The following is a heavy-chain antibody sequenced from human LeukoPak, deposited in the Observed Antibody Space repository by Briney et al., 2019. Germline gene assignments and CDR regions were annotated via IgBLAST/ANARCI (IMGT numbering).Heavy chain of an antibody. D-gene: IGHD2-21*02. V-gene: IGHV3-23*01. CDR1: GFTFSSYS. CDR2: ISGGAGRT. J-gene: IGHJ4*02. CDR3: AKEPRHCGGDCFSLLDS. Sequence: PGGSLRLSCAASGFTFSSYSMSWVRQAPGKGLEWVSLISGGAGRTYYADSVKGRFTISRDNSKNTLYLQMSSLRAEDTAVYYCAKEPRHCGGDCFSLLDSWGQGTLVTVSS.